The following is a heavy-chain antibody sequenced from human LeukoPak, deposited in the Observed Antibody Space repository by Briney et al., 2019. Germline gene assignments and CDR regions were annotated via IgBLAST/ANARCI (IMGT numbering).Heavy chain of an antibody. Sequence: SETLSLTCIVSGGSISSYYWSWIRQPPGKGLEWIGYIYYSGSTNYNPSLKSRVTISVDTSKNQFSLKLTSVTAADTAVYYCARVDGSCSGGSCPSGNWFDPWGQGTLVTVSS. D-gene: IGHD2-15*01. CDR1: GGSISSYY. J-gene: IGHJ5*02. CDR3: ARVDGSCSGGSCPSGNWFDP. CDR2: IYYSGST. V-gene: IGHV4-59*08.